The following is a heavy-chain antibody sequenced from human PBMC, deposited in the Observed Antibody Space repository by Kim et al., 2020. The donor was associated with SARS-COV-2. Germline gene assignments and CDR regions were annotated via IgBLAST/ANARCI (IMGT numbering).Heavy chain of an antibody. V-gene: IGHV1-3*01. J-gene: IGHJ5*02. Sequence: TKQSQKFQGRVTITRDTSASTAYMELSSLRSEDTAVYYCASDLRAGWFDPWGQGNLVTVSS. CDR2: T. CDR3: ASDLRAGWFDP. D-gene: IGHD6-19*01.